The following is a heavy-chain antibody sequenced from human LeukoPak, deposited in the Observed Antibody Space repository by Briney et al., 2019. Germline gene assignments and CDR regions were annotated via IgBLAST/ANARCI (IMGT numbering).Heavy chain of an antibody. D-gene: IGHD3-10*01. CDR2: ISHSGST. CDR3: AIHKYYYGSGSSTYFDY. Sequence: PSETLSLTCAVYGGSFSSYYWSWIRQPPGKGLEWIGEISHSGSTNYNPSLKSRVTISVDKSKNQFSLKLSSVTAADTAVYYCAIHKYYYGSGSSTYFDYWGQGTLVTVSS. CDR1: GGSFSSYY. J-gene: IGHJ4*02. V-gene: IGHV4-34*01.